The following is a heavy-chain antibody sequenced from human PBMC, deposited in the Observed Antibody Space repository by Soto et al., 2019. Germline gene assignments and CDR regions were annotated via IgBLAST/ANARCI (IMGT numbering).Heavy chain of an antibody. Sequence: XESLMISWKGSVYSFTSYWIGWVRQMPGKGLEWMGIIYPGGSDTGYSPSFQGQVTISADKSISTAYLQWSRLKASDTAMYYCARHPSHHYDSSGYYPRGDYGMDGSGQGPTVTVSS. CDR3: ARHPSHHYDSSGYYPRGDYGMDG. CDR2: IYPGGSDT. J-gene: IGHJ6*02. CDR1: VYSFTSYW. D-gene: IGHD3-22*01. V-gene: IGHV5-51*01.